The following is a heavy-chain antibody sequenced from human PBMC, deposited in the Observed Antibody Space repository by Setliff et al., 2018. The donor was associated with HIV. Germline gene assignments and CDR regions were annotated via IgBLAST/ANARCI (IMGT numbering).Heavy chain of an antibody. CDR3: ARSRTIGYCSSTSCPSLDV. D-gene: IGHD2-2*01. CDR2: ISWNGDST. J-gene: IGHJ6*04. CDR1: GFTLHEYT. Sequence: GGSLRLSCAASGFTLHEYTMTWVRQAPGKGLEWICGISWNGDSTNYADSVKGRFTISRDDSDNTLYLQMNSLRAEDTAVYYCARSRTIGYCSSTSCPSLDVWGKGTTVTVSS. V-gene: IGHV3-20*04.